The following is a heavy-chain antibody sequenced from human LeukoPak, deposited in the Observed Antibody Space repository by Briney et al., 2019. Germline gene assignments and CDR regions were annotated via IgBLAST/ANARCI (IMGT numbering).Heavy chain of an antibody. CDR1: GFTFSNAY. Sequence: GGSLRLSCAASGFTFSNAYMSWVRQAPGKGLAWVGRVKSKTDGGTTDYAAPVKGRFTVSRDDSRNTLYLQMNSLKTEDTAVYYCTTGVLPSAIFDYYYMDVWGKGTTVTVSS. CDR3: TTGVLPSAIFDYYYMDV. V-gene: IGHV3-15*01. D-gene: IGHD2-2*01. CDR2: VKSKTDGGTT. J-gene: IGHJ6*03.